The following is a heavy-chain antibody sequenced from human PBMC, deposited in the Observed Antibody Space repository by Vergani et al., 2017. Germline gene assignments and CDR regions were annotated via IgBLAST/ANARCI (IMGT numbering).Heavy chain of an antibody. Sequence: EVQLVQSGAEVKKPGDSLKISCKGSGYSFTSYWIVWVRQMPGKGLEWMGIIYHGDSDTGYSPSFQGQVTNSADTSISTAYLRWGSLEASDTARYYCARLGITAPTGEVGGAFDIWGQGTMVTVSS. V-gene: IGHV5-51*03. CDR1: GYSFTSYW. CDR3: ARLGITAPTGEVGGAFDI. J-gene: IGHJ3*02. D-gene: IGHD6-13*01. CDR2: IYHGDSDT.